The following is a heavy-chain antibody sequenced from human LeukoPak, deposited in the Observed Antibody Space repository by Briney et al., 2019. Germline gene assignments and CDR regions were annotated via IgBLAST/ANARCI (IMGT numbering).Heavy chain of an antibody. D-gene: IGHD3-10*01. J-gene: IGHJ3*01. CDR3: AKYQGWIRVVMHAFHV. V-gene: IGHV3-23*01. Sequence: GGSLRLSCAASGFTFGSYAMAWVRQAPGKGLEFVSSISSSVSSGVCITYYADSVNGRLTISRDNSKNTVYLQMNSRRAEDTAVYYCAKYQGWIRVVMHAFHVWGPGTMVIVSA. CDR2: ISSSVSSGVCIT. CDR1: GFTFGSYA.